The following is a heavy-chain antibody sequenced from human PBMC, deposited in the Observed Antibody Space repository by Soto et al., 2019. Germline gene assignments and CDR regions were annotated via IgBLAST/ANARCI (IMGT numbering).Heavy chain of an antibody. CDR2: MIGGSHGT. D-gene: IGHD7-27*01. V-gene: IGHV3-23*01. J-gene: IGHJ5*02. CDR1: GFTLNNYA. Sequence: EVQLLQSGGGLAQPGGSLRLSCAASGFTLNNYAVAWVRQAPGKGLEWVSTMIGGSHGTAYSDAVRGRFTVSRDNSKNALYLQMNSLGAEDTAMYYCAKGKSTGDVDWFDTWGQGSLVTVSS. CDR3: AKGKSTGDVDWFDT.